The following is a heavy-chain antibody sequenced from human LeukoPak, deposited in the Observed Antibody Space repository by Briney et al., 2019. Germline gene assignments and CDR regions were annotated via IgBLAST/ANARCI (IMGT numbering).Heavy chain of an antibody. V-gene: IGHV3-23*01. CDR3: ARHDSFIPY. D-gene: IGHD3-16*02. CDR1: GFTLNKNA. Sequence: PGGSLRLSCAVSGFTLNKNATGWVRPAPGKGLEWVSGISDSGRATYYTDSVRGGCTICRDNFKNKEYLQMNNLRAEDTAVYFCARHDSFIPYWGAGSLVTVSS. CDR2: ISDSGRAT. J-gene: IGHJ4*02.